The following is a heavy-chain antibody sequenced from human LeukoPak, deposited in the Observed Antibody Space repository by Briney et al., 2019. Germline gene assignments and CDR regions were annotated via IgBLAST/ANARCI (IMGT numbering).Heavy chain of an antibody. CDR3: ARVNTQGVPSP. CDR2: IYYSGTT. V-gene: IGHV4-59*04. D-gene: IGHD3-16*01. CDR1: GGSISSYY. Sequence: PSETLSLTCTVSGGSISSYYWSWIRQPPGKGLEWIASIYYSGTTHYNPSLKSRVTMSVDTSKNQFSLKLGSVTAADTAVYYCARVNTQGVPSPWGQGILVTVSS. J-gene: IGHJ5*02.